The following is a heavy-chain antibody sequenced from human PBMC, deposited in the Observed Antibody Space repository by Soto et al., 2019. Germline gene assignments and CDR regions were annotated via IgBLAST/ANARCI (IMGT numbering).Heavy chain of an antibody. CDR1: EYTFSAYY. CDR2: INPESGST. Sequence: QGQLVQSGAEVKKPGASVKVSCKASEYTFSAYYLEWVRQAPGQGLEWMGWINPESGSTKYGQKFQGRVTMTRDTPKSNGTQEPDSPNPDDTVQYYCGRGRGGVAGFWGPYFAMDVWGQGTAVTVSS. D-gene: IGHD3-16*01. V-gene: IGHV1-2*02. CDR3: GRGRGGVAGFWGPYFAMDV. J-gene: IGHJ6*02.